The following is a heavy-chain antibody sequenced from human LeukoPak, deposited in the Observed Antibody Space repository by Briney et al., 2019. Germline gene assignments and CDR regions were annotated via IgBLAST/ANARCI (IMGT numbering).Heavy chain of an antibody. D-gene: IGHD2-15*01. CDR1: GYTFTSYD. CDR2: MNPNSGNT. Sequence: ASVKVSCKASGYTFTSYDINWVRQATGQGLEWMGWMNPNSGNTGYAQKFQGRVTMTRNTSISTAYMELSSLRSEDTAVYYCAREADIVVVVAASWFDPWGQGTLVTVSS. CDR3: AREADIVVVVAASWFDP. V-gene: IGHV1-8*01. J-gene: IGHJ5*02.